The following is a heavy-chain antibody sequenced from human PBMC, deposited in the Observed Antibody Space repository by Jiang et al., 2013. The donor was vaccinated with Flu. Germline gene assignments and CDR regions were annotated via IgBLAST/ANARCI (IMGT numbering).Heavy chain of an antibody. CDR2: IHPGDSDI. CDR1: GYTFSGSW. Sequence: GAEVKKPGESLKISCKASGYTFSGSWIGWVRLVPGKGLEWVGIIHPGDSDIKYNPSFEGQVTMSAEWSTTTAFLQWGSLKASGSAIYYCARKSPYGPFDYWGQGTLATVSS. J-gene: IGHJ4*02. CDR3: ARKSPYGPFDY. D-gene: IGHD2-21*01. V-gene: IGHV5-51*03.